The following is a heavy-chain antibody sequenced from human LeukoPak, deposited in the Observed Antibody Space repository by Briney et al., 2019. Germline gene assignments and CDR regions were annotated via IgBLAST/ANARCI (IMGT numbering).Heavy chain of an antibody. V-gene: IGHV3-23*01. Sequence: GGSLRLSCAASGFTFNYFAMSWVRQAPGKGLEWVSGISDSGGSTYYTDSVKGRFTLSRDNSKNTLYLQMNSLSPEDTAVYYCAKTRVCYARTLDYWGQGTLVTVSS. J-gene: IGHJ4*02. CDR1: GFTFNYFA. CDR2: ISDSGGST. D-gene: IGHD2-2*01. CDR3: AKTRVCYARTLDY.